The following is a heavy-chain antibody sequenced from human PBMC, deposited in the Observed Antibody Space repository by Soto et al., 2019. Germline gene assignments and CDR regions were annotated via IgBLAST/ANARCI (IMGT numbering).Heavy chain of an antibody. Sequence: SETLSLTCTVSGGSISSSSYYWGWIRQPPKKGQEWIGSIYYSGSTYYNPSLKSRVTISVDTSKSQFSLKLSSVTAADTAVYYCTCIFSGGYGYGFYYYGMDVWGQGTTVTVSS. D-gene: IGHD5-18*01. V-gene: IGHV4-39*01. J-gene: IGHJ6*02. CDR2: IYYSGST. CDR3: TCIFSGGYGYGFYYYGMDV. CDR1: GGSISSSSYY.